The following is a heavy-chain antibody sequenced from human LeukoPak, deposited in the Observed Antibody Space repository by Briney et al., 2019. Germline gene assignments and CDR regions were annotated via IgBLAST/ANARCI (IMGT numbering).Heavy chain of an antibody. CDR2: ISSSGSTI. D-gene: IGHD3-10*02. J-gene: IGHJ6*04. V-gene: IGHV3-48*04. Sequence: GGSLRLSCAASGFTFSSYGMSWARQAPGKGLEWVSAISSSGSTIYYADSVKGRFTISRDNAKNSLYLQMNSLRAEDTAVYYCAELGITMIGGVWGKGTTVTISS. CDR3: AELGITMIGGV. CDR1: GFTFSSYG.